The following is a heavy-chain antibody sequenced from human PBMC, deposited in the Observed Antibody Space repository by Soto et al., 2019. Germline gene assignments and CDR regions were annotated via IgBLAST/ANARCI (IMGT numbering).Heavy chain of an antibody. D-gene: IGHD4-4*01. CDR2: ISGSGGST. Sequence: EVQLLESGGGLVQPGGSLRLSCAASGFTFSSYAMSWVRQAPGKGLEWVSAISGSGGSTYYADSVKGRFTISRDNSKNTLYLQMNSLRAEDTAVYYCAKGPMTTVTKNYYYYGMDVWGQGTTVTGSS. CDR3: AKGPMTTVTKNYYYYGMDV. V-gene: IGHV3-23*01. CDR1: GFTFSSYA. J-gene: IGHJ6*01.